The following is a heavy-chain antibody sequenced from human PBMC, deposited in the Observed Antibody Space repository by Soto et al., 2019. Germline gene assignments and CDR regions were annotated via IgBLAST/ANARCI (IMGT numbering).Heavy chain of an antibody. J-gene: IGHJ3*01. Sequence: EVQLTESGGGLVQPGGSLRLSCTAPGFTFSNYAMNWGRQAPGKGLAWVSYISSSSTTIYYADSVKVRFTISRENARKSLYLQLTSLREEDKAMYYCASRGGNYDRGGRRVDVLGPGTKVTVSS. V-gene: IGHV3-48*02. D-gene: IGHD3-16*01. CDR3: ASRGGNYDRGGRRVDV. CDR1: GFTFSNYA. CDR2: ISSSSTTI.